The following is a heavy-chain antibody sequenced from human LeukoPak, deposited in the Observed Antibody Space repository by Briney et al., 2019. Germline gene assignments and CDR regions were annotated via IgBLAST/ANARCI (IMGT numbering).Heavy chain of an antibody. V-gene: IGHV3-7*01. CDR2: IKQDGSEK. CDR3: ARDSEQQLAPWSWYFDL. CDR1: GFTFSSNW. J-gene: IGHJ2*01. Sequence: PGGSLRLSCAASGFTFSSNWMSWVRQAPGKGLEWVANIKQDGSEKYYVDSVKGRFTISRDNAKNSLYLQMNSLRAEDTAVYYCARDSEQQLAPWSWYFDLWGRGTLVTVSS. D-gene: IGHD6-13*01.